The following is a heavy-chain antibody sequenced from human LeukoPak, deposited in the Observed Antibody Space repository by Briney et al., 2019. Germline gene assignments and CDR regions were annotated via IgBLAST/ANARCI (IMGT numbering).Heavy chain of an antibody. CDR2: IYSGGST. D-gene: IGHD2-2*02. V-gene: IGHV3-53*01. CDR1: GFTVSSKY. Sequence: PGGSLRLSCAAFGFTVSSKYMSWVRQAPGKGLEWVSVIYSGGSTFYADSVKGRFTISRDNSKNTLYLQMNSLRAEDTAVYYCAKEDIVVVPAAIPGDYYYYYGMDVWGQGTTVTVSS. CDR3: AKEDIVVVPAAIPGDYYYYYGMDV. J-gene: IGHJ6*02.